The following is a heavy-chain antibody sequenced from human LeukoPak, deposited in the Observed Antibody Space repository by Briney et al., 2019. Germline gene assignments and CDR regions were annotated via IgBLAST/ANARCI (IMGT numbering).Heavy chain of an antibody. CDR3: ATDGAVAGTAYPEY. V-gene: IGHV1-2*02. Sequence: GASVKVSCKASGYTFTGYYMHWVRQAPGQGLEWMGWINPNSGGTNYAQKFQGRVTMTRDTSISTAYMELSSLTSDDTALYYCATDGAVAGTAYPEYWGQGTLVIVSS. D-gene: IGHD6-19*01. J-gene: IGHJ4*02. CDR2: INPNSGGT. CDR1: GYTFTGYY.